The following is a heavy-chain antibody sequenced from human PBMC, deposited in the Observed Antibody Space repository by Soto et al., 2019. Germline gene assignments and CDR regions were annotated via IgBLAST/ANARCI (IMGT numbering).Heavy chain of an antibody. D-gene: IGHD7-27*01. CDR2: VSGYNDKT. Sequence: LSSEACGYSLASRARRWVRHYPGQGLEWVGWVSGYNDKTKSAQKFKGRVTMTTDTSTSTAYMELRSLRSDDTAVYYCARDFYPGAYFFDYWGQGTLVTVS. V-gene: IGHV1-18*01. CDR3: ARDFYPGAYFFDY. CDR1: GYSLASRA. J-gene: IGHJ4*02.